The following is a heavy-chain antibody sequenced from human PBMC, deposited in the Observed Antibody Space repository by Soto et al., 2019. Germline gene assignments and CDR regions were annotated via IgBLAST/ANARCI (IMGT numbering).Heavy chain of an antibody. J-gene: IGHJ4*02. D-gene: IGHD5-12*01. CDR2: INPNNGDT. CDR1: GYTLTELS. CDR3: AREGRSGSDN. Sequence: ASVKVSCKVSGYTLTELSMHWVRQAPGQGLEWMGWINPNNGDTNYAQKFEGWVTMTRDTSINTAYMDVNRLGSDYTDVYYCAREGRSGSDNWGQGTLVTVSS. V-gene: IGHV1-2*04.